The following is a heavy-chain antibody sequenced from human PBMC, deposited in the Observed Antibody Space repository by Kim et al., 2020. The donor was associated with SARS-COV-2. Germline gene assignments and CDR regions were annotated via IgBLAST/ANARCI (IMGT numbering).Heavy chain of an antibody. Sequence: ASVKVSCKASGYTFTSYDINWVRQATGQGLEWMGWMNPNSGNTGYAQKFQGRVTMTRNTSISTAYMELSSLRSEDTAVYYCAREDDYDFWSGYSKPLDYWGQGTLVTVSS. CDR1: GYTFTSYD. J-gene: IGHJ4*02. D-gene: IGHD3-3*01. CDR3: AREDDYDFWSGYSKPLDY. CDR2: MNPNSGNT. V-gene: IGHV1-8*01.